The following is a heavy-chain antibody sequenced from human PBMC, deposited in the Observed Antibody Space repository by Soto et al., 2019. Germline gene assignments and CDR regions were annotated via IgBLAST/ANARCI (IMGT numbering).Heavy chain of an antibody. CDR2: IIPILGIA. CDR3: AREGAAAPFND. J-gene: IGHJ4*02. V-gene: IGHV1-69*08. Sequence: QVQLVQSGAEVKKPGSSVKVSCKASGGTFSSYTISWVRQAPGQGLEWMGRIIPILGIANYAQKFQGRVTITADKSTSTAYMELSRLRSEDTAVYCCAREGAAAPFNDWGQGTMVTVSS. CDR1: GGTFSSYT. D-gene: IGHD2-2*01.